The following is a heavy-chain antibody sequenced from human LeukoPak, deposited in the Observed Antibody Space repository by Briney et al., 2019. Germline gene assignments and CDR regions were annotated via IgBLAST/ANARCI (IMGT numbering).Heavy chain of an antibody. CDR2: ISGSGGST. CDR1: GFTFSSYA. Sequence: GGSLRLSCAASGFTFSSYAMSWVRQAPGKGLEWVSAISGSGGSTYYADSVKGRFTISRDNSKNTLYLQMNSLRAEDTAVYYCAKGLGIAAAGTAGTDYWGQGTLATVSS. J-gene: IGHJ4*02. V-gene: IGHV3-23*01. D-gene: IGHD6-13*01. CDR3: AKGLGIAAAGTAGTDY.